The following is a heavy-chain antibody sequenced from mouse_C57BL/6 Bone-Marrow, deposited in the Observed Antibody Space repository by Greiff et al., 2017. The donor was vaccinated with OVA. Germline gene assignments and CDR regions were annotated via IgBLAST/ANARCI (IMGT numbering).Heavy chain of an antibody. CDR3: AREGTGTGFDY. Sequence: QVQLKESGPELVKPGASVKISCKASGYSFTSYYIHWVKQRPGQGLEWIGWIYPGSGNTKYNEKFKGKATLTADTSSSTAYMQLSSLTSEDSAVYYCAREGTGTGFDYWGQGTTLTVSS. CDR1: GYSFTSYY. V-gene: IGHV1-66*01. CDR2: IYPGSGNT. J-gene: IGHJ2*01. D-gene: IGHD4-1*01.